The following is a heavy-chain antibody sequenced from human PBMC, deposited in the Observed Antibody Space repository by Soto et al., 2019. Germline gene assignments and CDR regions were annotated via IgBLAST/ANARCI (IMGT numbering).Heavy chain of an antibody. V-gene: IGHV4-61*01. CDR1: GGSVSSGSYY. CDR2: IYYSGST. CDR3: ARMEQQPYYYYYYGMDV. D-gene: IGHD6-13*01. Sequence: SETLSLTCTVSGGSVSSGSYYWSWIRQPPGKGLEWIGYIYYSGSTNYNPSLKSRVTISVDTSKNQFSLKLSSVTAADTAVYYCARMEQQPYYYYYYGMDVWGQGTTVTVSS. J-gene: IGHJ6*02.